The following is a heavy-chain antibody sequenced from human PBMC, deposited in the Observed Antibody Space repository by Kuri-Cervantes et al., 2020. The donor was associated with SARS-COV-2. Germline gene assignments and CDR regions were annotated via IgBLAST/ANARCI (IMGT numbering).Heavy chain of an antibody. J-gene: IGHJ3*02. V-gene: IGHV1-69*04. CDR2: LMPVLRVE. CDR3: ARDSEMTRDAFEI. Sequence: SVTVSHKASGGTLRTYTITRVRRAPGQRLEWMGRLMPVLRVENYAQQSQGRVTITADKSTNTAYMELTSLRSEDPAVYYCARDSEMTRDAFEIWGQGTMVTVSS. CDR1: GGTLRTYT. D-gene: IGHD4-11*01.